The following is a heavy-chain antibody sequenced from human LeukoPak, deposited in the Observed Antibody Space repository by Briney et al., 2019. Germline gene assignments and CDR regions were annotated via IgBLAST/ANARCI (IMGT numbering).Heavy chain of an antibody. V-gene: IGHV4-59*01. CDR1: GGSMNGYY. CDR3: ARGGVPGGFYGSFDY. CDR2: VYYSGST. J-gene: IGHJ4*02. Sequence: SETLSLTCTVSGGSMNGYYWSWIRQTPGKGLEWIAYVYYSGSTNHNPSLQSRVTISVDTSKNQFSLKLNSVTAADTAVYYCARGGVPGGFYGSFDYWGQGTLVSVSS. D-gene: IGHD3-3*01.